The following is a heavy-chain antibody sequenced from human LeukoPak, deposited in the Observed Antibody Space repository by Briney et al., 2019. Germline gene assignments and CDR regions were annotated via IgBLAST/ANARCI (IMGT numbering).Heavy chain of an antibody. CDR2: ISWGSNVI. Sequence: PGGSLRLSCSASGSTFSTYSMNWVRQAPGKGLEWLSYISWGSNVIYYADSVKGRFTTSRDDAKNSLFLQMNSLTDEDTAVYYCARDPGYSYALDYWGRGTLVTVSS. D-gene: IGHD5-18*01. CDR3: ARDPGYSYALDY. V-gene: IGHV3-48*02. J-gene: IGHJ4*02. CDR1: GSTFSTYS.